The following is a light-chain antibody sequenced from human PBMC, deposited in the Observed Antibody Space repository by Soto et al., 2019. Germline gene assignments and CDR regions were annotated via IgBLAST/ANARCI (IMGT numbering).Light chain of an antibody. Sequence: DIQMTQSPSSLSASVGDRVTITCRASQSISNYLNWYQQKPGKAPKLLMFAASGLQSGVPSRVSGSGSGTDFTLTISSLQPEDFETYYCQQSYSKSRTFGQGTKVELK. V-gene: IGKV1-39*01. CDR2: AAS. CDR3: QQSYSKSRT. J-gene: IGKJ1*01. CDR1: QSISNY.